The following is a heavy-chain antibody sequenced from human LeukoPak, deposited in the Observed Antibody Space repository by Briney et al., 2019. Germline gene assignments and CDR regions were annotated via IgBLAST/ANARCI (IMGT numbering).Heavy chain of an antibody. CDR1: GFTFSSYW. V-gene: IGHV3-7*02. J-gene: IGHJ5*02. CDR3: ARGREYSSSSITENWFDP. CDR2: IKQDGSEK. D-gene: IGHD6-6*01. Sequence: GGSLRLSCAASGFTFSSYWMSWVRQAPGKGLEWVANIKQDGSEKYYVDSVKGRFTISRDNAKNSLYLQMNSLRAEDTAVYYCARGREYSSSSITENWFDPWGQGTLVTVSS.